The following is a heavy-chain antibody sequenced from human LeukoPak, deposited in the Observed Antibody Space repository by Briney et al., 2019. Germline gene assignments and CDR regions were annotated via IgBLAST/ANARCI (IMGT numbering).Heavy chain of an antibody. V-gene: IGHV4-34*01. D-gene: IGHD2-2*01. J-gene: IGHJ4*02. CDR2: INHSGST. Sequence: SETLSLTCTVSGGSISSYYWSWIRQPPGKGLEWIGEINHSGSTNYNPSLKSRVTISIDTSKNQFSLKLSSVTAADTAVYYCARRRYCSSTSCYVLRYYFDYWGQGTLVTVSS. CDR1: GGSISSYY. CDR3: ARRRYCSSTSCYVLRYYFDY.